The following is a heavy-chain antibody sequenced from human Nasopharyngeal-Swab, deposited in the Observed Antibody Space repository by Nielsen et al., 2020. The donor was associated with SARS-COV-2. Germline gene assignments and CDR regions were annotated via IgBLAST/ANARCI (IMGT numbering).Heavy chain of an antibody. Sequence: ASVQVSCKASGYTFTSYYMHWVRQAPGQGLEWMGIINPSGGSTSYAQKFQGRVTMTRDTSTSTVYMELSSLRSEDTAVYYCARGDDILTAYYYYFMDVWGKGTTVTVSS. D-gene: IGHD3-9*01. CDR3: ARGDDILTAYYYYFMDV. CDR1: GYTFTSYY. J-gene: IGHJ6*03. CDR2: INPSGGST. V-gene: IGHV1-46*01.